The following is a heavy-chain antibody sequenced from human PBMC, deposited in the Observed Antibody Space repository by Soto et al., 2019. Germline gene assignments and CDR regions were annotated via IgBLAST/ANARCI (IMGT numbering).Heavy chain of an antibody. V-gene: IGHV4-59*08. CDR1: SDSISSYY. CDR3: AKRRGAGGHFDY. J-gene: IGHJ4*02. D-gene: IGHD2-15*01. Sequence: SETLSLTCTVSSDSISSYYWSWIRQPPGKRLEWIGYISYSGSTDYNPSLKSRVTISGDTSKNTLSLQMNSLTAEDTAVYFCAKRRGAGGHFDYWGQGALVTVSS. CDR2: ISYSGST.